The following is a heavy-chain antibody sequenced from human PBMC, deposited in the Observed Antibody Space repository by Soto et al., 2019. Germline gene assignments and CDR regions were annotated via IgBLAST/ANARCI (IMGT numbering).Heavy chain of an antibody. Sequence: EVQLLESGGGLVQRGGSLSLSGAASGFPFSTYVMSWARQAQGKGLEWVSGISGGGSNTFYADSVKARFTISRDNSKNTLLLQMNSLGAEDTAVYYCAKDSNKYSSSLRGRYFDYWGQGIGVTVSS. J-gene: IGHJ4*02. CDR2: ISGGGSNT. D-gene: IGHD4-4*01. CDR1: GFPFSTYV. V-gene: IGHV3-23*01. CDR3: AKDSNKYSSSLRGRYFDY.